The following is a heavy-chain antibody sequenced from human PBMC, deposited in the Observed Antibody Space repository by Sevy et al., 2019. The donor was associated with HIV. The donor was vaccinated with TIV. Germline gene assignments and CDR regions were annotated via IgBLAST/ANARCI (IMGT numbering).Heavy chain of an antibody. V-gene: IGHV4-34*01. CDR3: ARYRVAGNFDY. Sequence: SETLSLTCAVYGGSFSGYYWSWIRQPPGKGLEWIGEINHSGSTNYNPSLKSRVTISVDTSKNQFSLKLSSVTAADTAVYYCARYRVAGNFDYWGQGTLVTDSS. D-gene: IGHD6-19*01. CDR2: INHSGST. CDR1: GGSFSGYY. J-gene: IGHJ4*02.